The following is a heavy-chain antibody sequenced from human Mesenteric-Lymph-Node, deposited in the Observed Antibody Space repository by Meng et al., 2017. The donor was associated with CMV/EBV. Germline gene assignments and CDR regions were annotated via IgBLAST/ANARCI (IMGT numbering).Heavy chain of an antibody. CDR3: AKNAAWNLEY. Sequence: CTVSGGSISSSSYYWGWIRQPPGKGLEWIGSIFYSGTTYYNPSLKSRVTISIDKSKDQLSLKLSSVTAADTAVYYCAKNAAWNLEYWGQGTLVTVSS. CDR2: IFYSGTT. D-gene: IGHD1-1*01. J-gene: IGHJ4*02. CDR1: GGSISSSSYY. V-gene: IGHV4-39*07.